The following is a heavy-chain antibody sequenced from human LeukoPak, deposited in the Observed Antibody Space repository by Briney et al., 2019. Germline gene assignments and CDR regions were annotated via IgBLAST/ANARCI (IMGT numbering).Heavy chain of an antibody. CDR1: GYTFTNFY. V-gene: IGHV1-69*05. D-gene: IGHD1-26*01. CDR3: ASGDSGSYLKVSRNREDFDY. Sequence: ASVKVSCKASGYTFTNFYINWVRQAPGQGLEWMGGIIPIFGTANYAQKFQGRVTITTDESTSTAYMELSSLRSEDTAVYYCASGDSGSYLKVSRNREDFDYWGQGTWSPSPQ. J-gene: IGHJ4*02. CDR2: IIPIFGTA.